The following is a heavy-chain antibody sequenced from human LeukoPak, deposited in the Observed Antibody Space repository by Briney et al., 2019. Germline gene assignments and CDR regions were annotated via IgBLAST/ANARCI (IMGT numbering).Heavy chain of an antibody. V-gene: IGHV3-21*01. CDR1: GFTFSSYS. CDR2: ISSSSSYI. CDR3: ARGLDDSSGFRYHYYYMDV. Sequence: GGSLRLSCAASGFTFSSYSMNWVRQAPGKGLEWVSSISSSSSYIYYADSVKGRFTISRDNAKNSLYLQMNSLRAEDTAVYYCARGLDDSSGFRYHYYYMDVWGKGTTATIS. J-gene: IGHJ6*03. D-gene: IGHD3-22*01.